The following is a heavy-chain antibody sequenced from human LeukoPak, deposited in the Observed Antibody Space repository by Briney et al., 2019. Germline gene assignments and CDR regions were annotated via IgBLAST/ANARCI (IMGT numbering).Heavy chain of an antibody. CDR3: ARGDLSVDTAFDY. CDR1: GGSFSGYY. V-gene: IGHV4-34*01. CDR2: INHSGST. J-gene: IGHJ4*02. D-gene: IGHD5-18*01. Sequence: SETLSLTCAVYGGSFSGYYWSWIRQPPGKGLEWIGEINHSGSTNYNPSLKSRVTTSVDTSKNQFSLKLSSVTAADTAVYYCARGDLSVDTAFDYWGQGTLVTVSS.